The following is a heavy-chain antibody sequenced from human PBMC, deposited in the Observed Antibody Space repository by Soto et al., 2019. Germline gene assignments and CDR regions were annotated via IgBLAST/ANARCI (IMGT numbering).Heavy chain of an antibody. Sequence: GGSLRLSCAASGFTFSSYSMNWVRQAPGKGLEWVSYISSSSSSTIYYADSVKGRFTISRDNAKNSLYLQMNSLRAEDTAVYYCARDRYCSGGSCHYYFDYWGQGTLVTVSS. J-gene: IGHJ4*02. CDR3: ARDRYCSGGSCHYYFDY. CDR2: ISSSSSSTI. V-gene: IGHV3-48*01. CDR1: GFTFSSYS. D-gene: IGHD2-15*01.